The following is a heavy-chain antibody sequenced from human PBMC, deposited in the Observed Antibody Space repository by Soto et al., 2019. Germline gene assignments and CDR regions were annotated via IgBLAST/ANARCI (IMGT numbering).Heavy chain of an antibody. CDR3: ARDSYDFWKAYYYGMDV. J-gene: IGHJ6*02. CDR1: GGSISSYY. CDR2: IYYSGST. Sequence: QVQLQESGPGLVKPSETLSLTCTVSGGSISSYYWSWIRQPPGKGLEWIGYIYYSGSTNYNPSLKSRVTISVDTSKNQFSLKLSSVTAADTAVYYCARDSYDFWKAYYYGMDVWGQGTTVTVSS. D-gene: IGHD3-3*01. V-gene: IGHV4-59*01.